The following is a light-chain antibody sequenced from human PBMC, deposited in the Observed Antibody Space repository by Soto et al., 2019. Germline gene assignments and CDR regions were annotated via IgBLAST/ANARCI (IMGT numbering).Light chain of an antibody. CDR1: SSDIGSNT. J-gene: IGLJ2*01. V-gene: IGLV1-44*01. Sequence: QPVLTQPPSASGTPGQRVTISCSGSSSDIGSNTVNWYQQVPGTAPKLLIYSNNERPSGVPDRFSGSKSGTSASLAISGLRSEDEADYYCAVWDDSLNGPVFGGGTKVTVL. CDR2: SNN. CDR3: AVWDDSLNGPV.